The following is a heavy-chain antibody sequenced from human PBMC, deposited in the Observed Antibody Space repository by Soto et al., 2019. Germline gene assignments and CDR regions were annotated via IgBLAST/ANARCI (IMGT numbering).Heavy chain of an antibody. J-gene: IGHJ6*02. Sequence: GASVKVSCKASGGTFSSYAISWVRQAPGQGLEWMGGIIPIFGTANYAQRFQGRVTITADESTSTAYMELSSLRSGDTAVYYCARAQRAAIYYYYGMDVWGQGTTVTVSS. CDR2: IIPIFGTA. D-gene: IGHD2-2*01. CDR1: GGTFSSYA. V-gene: IGHV1-69*13. CDR3: ARAQRAAIYYYYGMDV.